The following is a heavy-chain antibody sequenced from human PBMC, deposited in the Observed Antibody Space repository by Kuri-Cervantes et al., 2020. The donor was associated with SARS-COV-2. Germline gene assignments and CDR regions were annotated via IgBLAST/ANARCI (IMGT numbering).Heavy chain of an antibody. CDR2: IGPTATTK. CDR1: GFTFSSNY. Sequence: GGSLRLSCAASGFTFSSNYMSWIRQAPGKGLEWVSNIGPTATTKYYADSVKGRFTISRDNAKNSLYLQMSSLRAEDTAVYYCARDLRMGKSLDYWGQGALVTVSS. D-gene: IGHD7-27*01. J-gene: IGHJ4*02. V-gene: IGHV3-11*04. CDR3: ARDLRMGKSLDY.